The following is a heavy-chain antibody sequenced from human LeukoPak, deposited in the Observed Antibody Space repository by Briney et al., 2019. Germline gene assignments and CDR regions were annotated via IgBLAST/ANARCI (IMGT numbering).Heavy chain of an antibody. V-gene: IGHV3-30*04. CDR1: GFSFSRYT. D-gene: IGHD3-3*01. Sequence: GGSLRLSCAASGFSFSRYTMLWVRQAPGKGLEWVAIISNDGSNEYYADSVKGRFTISRDNSENTLYLQTNSLRAEDTAVYYCAREEITIFGSFDYWGQGTLVTVSS. CDR2: ISNDGSNE. J-gene: IGHJ4*02. CDR3: AREEITIFGSFDY.